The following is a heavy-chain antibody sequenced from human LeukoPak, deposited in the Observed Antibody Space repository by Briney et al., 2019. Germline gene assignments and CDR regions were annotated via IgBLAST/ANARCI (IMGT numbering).Heavy chain of an antibody. CDR2: IYYSGST. J-gene: IGHJ4*02. CDR3: ARASDRGGSHFDY. V-gene: IGHV4-31*03. CDR1: GGSISSGGYY. D-gene: IGHD3-22*01. Sequence: SQTLSLTCTVSGGSISSGGYYWSWLRQHPGTGLEWIGYIYYSGSTYYNPSLKSRVTISVDTSKNQFSLKLSSVTAADTAVYYCARASDRGGSHFDYWGQGTLVTVSS.